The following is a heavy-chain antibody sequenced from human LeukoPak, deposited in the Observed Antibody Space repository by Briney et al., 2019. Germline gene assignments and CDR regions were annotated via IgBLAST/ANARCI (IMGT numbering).Heavy chain of an antibody. V-gene: IGHV3-23*01. CDR3: AKDRVGGYSGYDKGDYDY. CDR1: GFTFSSYA. D-gene: IGHD5-12*01. CDR2: ISGSGGST. Sequence: GGSLRLSCAASGFTFSSYAMSWVRLAPGKGLEWVSAISGSGGSTYYADSVKGRFTISRDNSKNTLYLQMNSLRAEDTAVYYCAKDRVGGYSGYDKGDYDYWGQGTLVTVSS. J-gene: IGHJ4*02.